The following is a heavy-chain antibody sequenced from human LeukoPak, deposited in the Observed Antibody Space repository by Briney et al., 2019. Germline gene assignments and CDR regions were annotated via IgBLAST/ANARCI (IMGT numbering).Heavy chain of an antibody. J-gene: IGHJ3*02. D-gene: IGHD6-13*01. CDR2: FSYSGSA. CDR3: ARPVSSSWLGAFDI. V-gene: IGHV4-59*08. CDR1: GASITSYY. Sequence: SETLSLTCTVSGASITSYYWSWIRQPPGKGLEWIGFFSYSGSANYNPSLKSRVTISVDTSKNQFSLSRTSVTAADTAVYYCARPVSSSWLGAFDIWGQGTMVTVSS.